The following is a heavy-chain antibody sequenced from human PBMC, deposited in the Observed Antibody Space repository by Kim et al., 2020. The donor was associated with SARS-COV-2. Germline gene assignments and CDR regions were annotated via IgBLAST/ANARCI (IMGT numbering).Heavy chain of an antibody. Sequence: SETLSLTCAVYGGSFSGYYWSWIRQPPGKGLEWIGEINHSGGTNYNPSLKSRVIILVDTSKNQFSLKLSSVPAADRSAYYCESYTAVAPSPIDYWGQGTLVTVSS. V-gene: IGHV4-34*01. CDR1: GGSFSGYY. J-gene: IGHJ4*02. CDR3: ESYTAVAPSPIDY. D-gene: IGHD6-19*01. CDR2: INHSGGT.